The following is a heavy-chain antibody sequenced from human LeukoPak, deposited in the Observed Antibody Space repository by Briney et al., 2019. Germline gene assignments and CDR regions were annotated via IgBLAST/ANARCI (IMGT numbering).Heavy chain of an antibody. J-gene: IGHJ4*02. V-gene: IGHV5-51*01. CDR2: IYPGDSDT. CDR3: ARFGDSSGYSFDY. CDR1: GYSFTSYW. Sequence: EESLKISCKGSGYSFTSYWIGWVRQMPGKGLEWMGIIYPGDSDTRYSPSFQGQVTISADKSISTAYLQWSSLKASDTAMYYCARFGDSSGYSFDYWGQGTLVTVSS. D-gene: IGHD3-22*01.